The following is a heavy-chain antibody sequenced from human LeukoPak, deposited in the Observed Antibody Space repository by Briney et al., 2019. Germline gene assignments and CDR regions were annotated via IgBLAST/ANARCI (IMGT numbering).Heavy chain of an antibody. J-gene: IGHJ4*02. CDR3: AKTGDSSSAFKY. CDR2: IYPGDSDT. V-gene: IGHV5-51*01. Sequence: GASVKVSCKVSGYTLTELSMHWVRQAPGKGLEWMGIIYPGDSDTRYSPSFQGQVTISADKSISTAYLQWSSLKASDTAMYYCAKTGDSSSAFKYWGQGTLVTVSS. CDR1: GYTLTELS. D-gene: IGHD6-6*01.